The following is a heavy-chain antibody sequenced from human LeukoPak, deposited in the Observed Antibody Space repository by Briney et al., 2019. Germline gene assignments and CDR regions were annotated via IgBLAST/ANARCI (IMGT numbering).Heavy chain of an antibody. D-gene: IGHD3-22*01. CDR2: INGSHGST. J-gene: IGHJ4*02. CDR3: AKESEIIMIVVVISIFDY. CDR1: GFTLSSYA. Sequence: GGSLRLSCAASGFTLSSYAMSWVRQAPGKGLEWVSAINGSHGSTYYADAVETRFTIYRDNSKYTLSLQMNSLRADDTAVYYCAKESEIIMIVVVISIFDYCGQGTLVTVSS. V-gene: IGHV3-23*01.